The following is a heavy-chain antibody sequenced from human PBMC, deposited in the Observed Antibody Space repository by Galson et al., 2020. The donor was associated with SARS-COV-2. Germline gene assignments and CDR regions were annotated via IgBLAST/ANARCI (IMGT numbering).Heavy chain of an antibody. V-gene: IGHV3-30-3*01. J-gene: IGHJ1*01. Sequence: TGGSLRLSCAASGFTFSSYAMHWVRQAPGKGLEWVAVISYDGSNKYYADSVKGRFTISRDNSKNTLYLQMNSLRAEDTAVYYCASLYSGSYWGYFQHWGQGTLVTVSS. D-gene: IGHD1-26*01. CDR1: GFTFSSYA. CDR3: ASLYSGSYWGYFQH. CDR2: ISYDGSNK.